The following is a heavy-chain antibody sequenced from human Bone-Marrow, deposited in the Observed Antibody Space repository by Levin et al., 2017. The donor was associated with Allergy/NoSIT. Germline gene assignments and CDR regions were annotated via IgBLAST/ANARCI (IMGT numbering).Heavy chain of an antibody. CDR1: GDSISTGSHY. CDR3: ARDGGTIPVAGPFDF. Sequence: SETLSLTCTVSGDSISTGSHYWSWIRQSAGKGLEWIGRVYTSGTATYNPSLTSRATISVDPSRNQFGLKVTSVTAADTAVYYCARDGGTIPVAGPFDFWGHGTLVTVSS. J-gene: IGHJ4*01. V-gene: IGHV4-61*02. CDR2: VYTSGTA. D-gene: IGHD2-2*02.